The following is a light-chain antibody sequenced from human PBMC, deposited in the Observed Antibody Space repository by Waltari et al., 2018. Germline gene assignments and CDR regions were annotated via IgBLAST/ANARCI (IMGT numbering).Light chain of an antibody. CDR1: QSVLYSSNNKNY. CDR3: QQYYSIPPT. J-gene: IGKJ1*01. V-gene: IGKV4-1*01. Sequence: DIVMTQSPDSLAVSLGERATINCKSSQSVLYSSNNKNYLAGYQQKPGQPPKLLIYWASTRESGVPDRFSGSGSATDFTLTISSLQAEDVAVYYCQQYYSIPPTFGQGTKVEIK. CDR2: WAS.